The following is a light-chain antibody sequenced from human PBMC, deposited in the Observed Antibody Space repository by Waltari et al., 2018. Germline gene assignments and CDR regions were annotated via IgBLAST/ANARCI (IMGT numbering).Light chain of an antibody. CDR2: EVN. J-gene: IGLJ3*02. Sequence: QSALTQPASVSGSPGPSITISCTGPTSDLERYNLVSWYQQHHGEVPKLIIYEVNKRPSGVSNRFSGSKSGNTASLTISGLQPEDEADYYSCSYGGASLRVFGGGTKVTVL. CDR1: TSDLERYNL. CDR3: CSYGGASLRV. V-gene: IGLV2-23*02.